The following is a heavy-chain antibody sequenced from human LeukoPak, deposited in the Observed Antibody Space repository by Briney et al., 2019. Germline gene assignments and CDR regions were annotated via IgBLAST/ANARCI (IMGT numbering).Heavy chain of an antibody. D-gene: IGHD2-2*02. J-gene: IGHJ6*03. CDR2: IIPMFGTA. CDR3: ARGIVPAAIEVYYYYMDV. CDR1: GGTFSSYA. V-gene: IGHV1-69*13. Sequence: ASVKVSCKASGGTFSSYAISWVRQAPGRGLEWMGGIIPMFGTANYAQKFQGRVTITADESTSTAYMELSSLRSEDTAVYYCARGIVPAAIEVYYYYMDVWGKGTTVTVSS.